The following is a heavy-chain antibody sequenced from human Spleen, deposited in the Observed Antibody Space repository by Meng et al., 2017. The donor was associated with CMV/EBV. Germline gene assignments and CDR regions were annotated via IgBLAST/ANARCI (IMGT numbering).Heavy chain of an antibody. CDR1: GYIFTNYY. V-gene: IGHV5-51*01. CDR3: ARQSFWSGYSFDY. D-gene: IGHD3-3*01. CDR2: IYPGDSDT. J-gene: IGHJ4*02. Sequence: GESLKISCQVSGYIFTNYYIAWVRQMPGKGLEWMGIIYPGDSDTRYSPSFQGQVTISVDKSINTAYLHWNRLKASDTAMYLCARQSFWSGYSFDYWGQGTLVPSPQ.